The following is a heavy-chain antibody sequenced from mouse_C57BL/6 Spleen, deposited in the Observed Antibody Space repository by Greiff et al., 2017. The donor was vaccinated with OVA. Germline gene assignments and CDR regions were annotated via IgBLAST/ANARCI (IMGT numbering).Heavy chain of an antibody. J-gene: IGHJ3*01. D-gene: IGHD2-3*01. CDR1: GFNIKDYY. CDR2: IDPEDGVT. V-gene: IGHV14-2*01. CDR3: ARDGHGGFAY. Sequence: EVQLQQSGAELVKPGASVKLSCTASGFNIKDYYMHWVKQRTEQGLEWIGRIDPEDGVTKYAPKFQGKATITADTSSNTAYLQLSSLTSEDTAVYYCARDGHGGFAYWGQGTLVTVSA.